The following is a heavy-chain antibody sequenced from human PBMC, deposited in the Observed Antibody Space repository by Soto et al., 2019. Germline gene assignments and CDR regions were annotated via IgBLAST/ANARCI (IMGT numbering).Heavy chain of an antibody. V-gene: IGHV4-61*01. J-gene: IGHJ6*02. CDR1: GDSVGNGPYY. CDR2: IYYSGST. D-gene: IGHD1-26*01. CDR3: ARVGSSCHSGGCYYYYGLGV. Sequence: QVRLQESGPGLVKPSETLSLSCLVSGDSVGNGPYYWSWIRQSPGEGLEWIAYIYYSGSTNVNPSLESRVNISIDMSKNQFFLELRSVTPADAAVYFCARVGSSCHSGGCYYYYGLGVWGQGTTVAISS.